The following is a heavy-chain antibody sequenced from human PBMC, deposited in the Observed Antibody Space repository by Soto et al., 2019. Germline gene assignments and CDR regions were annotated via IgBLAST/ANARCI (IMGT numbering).Heavy chain of an antibody. CDR1: GYTLTELS. CDR2: FDPEDGET. J-gene: IGHJ6*01. Sequence: ASVKVSCKVSGYTLTELSMHWVRQAPGKGLEWMGGFDPEDGETIYAQKFQGRVTMTEDTSTDTAYMELSSLRSEDTAVYYCARDGSSHIVVVTALNYYYGMDVWGQGTTVTVYS. D-gene: IGHD2-21*02. V-gene: IGHV1-24*01. CDR3: ARDGSSHIVVVTALNYYYGMDV.